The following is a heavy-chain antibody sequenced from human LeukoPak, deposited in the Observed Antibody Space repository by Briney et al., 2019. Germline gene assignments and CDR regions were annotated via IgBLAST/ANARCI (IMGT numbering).Heavy chain of an antibody. V-gene: IGHV1-69*02. CDR1: GDTLITHY. D-gene: IGHD3-22*01. CDR3: ARHSSRGYYYGFDF. J-gene: IGHJ4*02. Sequence: GASVKVSCKAPGDTLITHYISWVRQAPGQGLEWVGRIVPVIGVATYAQSLQGRVIITADRSTNTAYMELSSLRFEDSAMYFCARHSSRGYYYGFDFWGQGSLVTVSS. CDR2: IVPVIGVA.